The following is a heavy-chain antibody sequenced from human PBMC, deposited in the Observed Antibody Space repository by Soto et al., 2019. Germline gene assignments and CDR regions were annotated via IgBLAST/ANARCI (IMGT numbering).Heavy chain of an antibody. CDR1: GFTFSSYA. Sequence: GGSLRLSCAASGFTFSSYAMSWVRQAPEKGLEWVSAISGSGGSTYYADSVKGRFTISRDNSKNTLYLQMNSLRAEDTAVYYCAKGLTMIVVLDAFDIWGQGTMVTVSS. D-gene: IGHD3-22*01. J-gene: IGHJ3*02. CDR2: ISGSGGST. CDR3: AKGLTMIVVLDAFDI. V-gene: IGHV3-23*01.